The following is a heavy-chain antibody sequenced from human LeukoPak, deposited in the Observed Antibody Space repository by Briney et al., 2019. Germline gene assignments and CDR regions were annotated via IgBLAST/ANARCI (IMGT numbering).Heavy chain of an antibody. CDR3: ARLNYDFWSGVWEGYYMDV. CDR2: IGEDGSEK. CDR1: GFTFSSYW. V-gene: IGHV3-7*01. J-gene: IGHJ6*03. Sequence: GGSLRLSCAASGFTFSSYWRTWVRRAPGRGLEWVANIGEDGSEKYYVDSVKGRFTISRDNAKNSLYLQVNSLRAEDTAVYYCARLNYDFWSGVWEGYYMDVWGKGTTVTVSS. D-gene: IGHD3-3*01.